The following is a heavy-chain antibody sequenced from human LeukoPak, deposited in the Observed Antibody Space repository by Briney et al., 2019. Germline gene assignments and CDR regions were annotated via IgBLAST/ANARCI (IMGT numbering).Heavy chain of an antibody. CDR1: GGSISSYY. CDR3: ARQRAAAYYFDY. D-gene: IGHD6-13*01. V-gene: IGHV4-59*08. CDR2: IYYSGST. J-gene: IGHJ4*02. Sequence: NPSETLSLTCTVSGGSISSYYWSWIRQPPGKGLEWIGYIYYSGSTSYNPSLKSRVTISVDTSKNQFSLKLSSVTAADTAVYYCARQRAAAYYFDYWGQGTLVTVSS.